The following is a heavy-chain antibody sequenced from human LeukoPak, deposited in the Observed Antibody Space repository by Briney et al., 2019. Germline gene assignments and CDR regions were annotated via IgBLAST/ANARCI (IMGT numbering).Heavy chain of an antibody. V-gene: IGHV3-23*01. D-gene: IGHD6-13*01. CDR1: AFTFSSYA. CDR2: ISGSGGST. CDR3: AKVTHGSWYDSGAFDI. J-gene: IGHJ3*02. Sequence: GGSLRLSCAASAFTFSSYAMSWVRQAPGKGLEWVSAISGSGGSTYYADSVKGRFTISRDNSKNTLYLQMNSLRAEDTAVYYCAKVTHGSWYDSGAFDIWGQGTMVTVSS.